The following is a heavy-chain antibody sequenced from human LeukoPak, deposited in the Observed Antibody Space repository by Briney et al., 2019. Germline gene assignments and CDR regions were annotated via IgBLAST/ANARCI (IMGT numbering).Heavy chain of an antibody. Sequence: PGGSLRLSCAASGFTFSGHWMFWVRQAPGKGLEWVSSDGSGTGYTDSVKGRFTVSRDNARNTLYLQMNSLRAEDTAVYYCISADYYDSPGSGIWGQGTMVTVSS. J-gene: IGHJ3*02. V-gene: IGHV3-74*01. D-gene: IGHD3-22*01. CDR2: DGSGT. CDR1: GFTFSGHW. CDR3: ISADYYDSPGSGI.